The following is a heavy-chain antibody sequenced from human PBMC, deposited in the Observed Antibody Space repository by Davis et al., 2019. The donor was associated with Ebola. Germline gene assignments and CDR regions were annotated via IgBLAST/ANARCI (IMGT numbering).Heavy chain of an antibody. Sequence: GESLKISCKGSGYSFTSYWISWVRQMPGKGLEWMGRIDPSDSETNYSPSFQGHVTISADKSISTAYLQWSRLKASDTAMYYCASASGGYSNCDHWGQGTLVTVSS. CDR1: GYSFTSYW. D-gene: IGHD1-26*01. CDR3: ASASGGYSNCDH. J-gene: IGHJ4*02. CDR2: IDPSDSET. V-gene: IGHV5-10-1*01.